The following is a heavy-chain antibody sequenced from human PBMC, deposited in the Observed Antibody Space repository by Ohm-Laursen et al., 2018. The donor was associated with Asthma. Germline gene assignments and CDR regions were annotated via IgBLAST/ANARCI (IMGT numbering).Heavy chain of an antibody. CDR2: IYYSGLT. CDR3: ARGAFYYESTGYYFFDH. CDR1: GASFSTYY. D-gene: IGHD3-22*01. Sequence: SQTLSLTCTLSGASFSTYYWGWIRQHPGKGLEWIGYIYYSGLTYSNPSLRSRVIISVDTSKNQFSLNLTSVTAADTAVYYCARGAFYYESTGYYFFDHWGQGALVTVPS. J-gene: IGHJ4*02. V-gene: IGHV4-31*03.